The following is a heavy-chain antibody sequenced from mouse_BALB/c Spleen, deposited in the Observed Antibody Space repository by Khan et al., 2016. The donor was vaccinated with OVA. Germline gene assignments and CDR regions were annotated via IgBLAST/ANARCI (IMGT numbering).Heavy chain of an antibody. CDR3: TGGYYGDPFAY. D-gene: IGHD2-13*01. CDR1: GFTFSDYY. CDR2: ISDGGSYT. V-gene: IGHV5-4*02. J-gene: IGHJ3*01. Sequence: EVQLQESGGGLVKPGGSLKLSCAASGFTFSDYYMYWVRQTPEKRLEWVATISDGGSYTYYPDSVKGRFTISRDNANNNLYLQMSSLKSEDSAMYYGTGGYYGDPFAYWGQGTLVTVSA.